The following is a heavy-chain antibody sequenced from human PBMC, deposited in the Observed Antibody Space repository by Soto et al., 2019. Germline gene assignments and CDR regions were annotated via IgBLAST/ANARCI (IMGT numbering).Heavy chain of an antibody. D-gene: IGHD1-1*01. V-gene: IGHV3-74*01. CDR3: ARGPRPSSAGTGAY. Sequence: PGGSLRLSCALSGFDSSYYWIQWFRQSPGKGLEWVSRIDPDGTTTNYADSVKGRFSVSRDNAKETIYLQMNSLTADDTALYYCARGPRPSSAGTGAYWGQGTLVTVSS. J-gene: IGHJ1*01. CDR1: GFDSSYYW. CDR2: IDPDGTTT.